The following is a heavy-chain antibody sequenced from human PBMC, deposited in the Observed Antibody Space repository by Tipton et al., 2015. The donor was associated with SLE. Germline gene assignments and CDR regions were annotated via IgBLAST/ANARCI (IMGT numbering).Heavy chain of an antibody. CDR1: GFTFSSYS. CDR3: ASGDLPFDY. J-gene: IGHJ4*02. Sequence: SLRFSCAASGFTFSSYSMNWVRQAPGKGLEWVSSISSSSSYIYYADSVKGRFTISRDNAKNSLYLQMNSLRAEDTAVYYCASGDLPFDYWGQGTLVTVSS. V-gene: IGHV3-21*01. D-gene: IGHD3-10*01. CDR2: ISSSSSYI.